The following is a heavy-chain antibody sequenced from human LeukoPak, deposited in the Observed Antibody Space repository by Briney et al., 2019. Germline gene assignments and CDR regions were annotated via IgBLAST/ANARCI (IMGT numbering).Heavy chain of an antibody. CDR2: IYYSGST. J-gene: IGHJ4*02. Sequence: SETLSLTCTVSGGSISSYYWSWIRQPPGKGLEWIGYIYYSGSTNYNPSLKSRVTLSVDTSKNQFSLKLSSVTAADTAVYYCARAVHYYDRLDYWGQGTLVTVSS. CDR1: GGSISSYY. V-gene: IGHV4-59*01. CDR3: ARAVHYYDRLDY. D-gene: IGHD3-22*01.